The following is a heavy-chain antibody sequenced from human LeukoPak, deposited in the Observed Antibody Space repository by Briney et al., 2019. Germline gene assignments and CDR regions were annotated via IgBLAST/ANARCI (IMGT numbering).Heavy chain of an antibody. V-gene: IGHV3-7*04. D-gene: IGHD3-10*01. Sequence: GGSLRLSCAASGFTFSTYWMSWVRQAPGKGLEWVAHIKHDGTEKYYVDSVKGRFTISRDNSKNTLYLQMNSLRAEDTAVYYCARAYYYGSGSPRPFDYWGQGTLVTVSS. CDR3: ARAYYYGSGSPRPFDY. CDR1: GFTFSTYW. CDR2: IKHDGTEK. J-gene: IGHJ4*02.